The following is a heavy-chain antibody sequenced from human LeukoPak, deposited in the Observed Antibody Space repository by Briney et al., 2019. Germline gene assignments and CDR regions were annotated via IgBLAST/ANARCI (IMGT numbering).Heavy chain of an antibody. CDR2: IGTAGDT. CDR1: GFTLSRYD. CDR3: ARYRIAAAGEIWFDP. Sequence: PGGSLRLSCAASGFTLSRYDMHWVRQATGKGLEWVSGIGTAGDTYYPGSVKGRFTISRENAKNSLYLQMNSLRAGDTAVYYCARYRIAAAGEIWFDPWGQGTLVTVSS. V-gene: IGHV3-13*01. J-gene: IGHJ5*02. D-gene: IGHD6-13*01.